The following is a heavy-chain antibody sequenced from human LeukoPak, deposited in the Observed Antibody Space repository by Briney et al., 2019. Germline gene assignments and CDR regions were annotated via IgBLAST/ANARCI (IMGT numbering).Heavy chain of an antibody. D-gene: IGHD2-15*01. CDR3: AGEYCSGGTCRQGFDY. CDR2: INPNSGDT. CDR1: GYTFTDYY. J-gene: IGHJ4*02. Sequence: ASVKVSCKASGYTFTDYYMHWVWQAPGQGLGWMGCINPNSGDTSQAQNFQGRVTLTRDTSISTAYMDLSSLRSDDSAIYYCAGEYCSGGTCRQGFDYWGQGTLVTVSS. V-gene: IGHV1-2*02.